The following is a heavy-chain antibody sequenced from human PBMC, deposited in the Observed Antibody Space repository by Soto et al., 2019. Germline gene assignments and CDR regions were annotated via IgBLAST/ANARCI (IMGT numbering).Heavy chain of an antibody. Sequence: GGSLRLSCAASGFTFSSYGMHWVRQAPGKGLEWVAVISYDGSNKYYADSVKGRFTISRDNSKNTLYLQMNSLRAEDTAVYYCAKDAKTGTYFDYWGQGTLVTVSS. V-gene: IGHV3-30*18. CDR1: GFTFSSYG. CDR2: ISYDGSNK. D-gene: IGHD1-1*01. CDR3: AKDAKTGTYFDY. J-gene: IGHJ4*02.